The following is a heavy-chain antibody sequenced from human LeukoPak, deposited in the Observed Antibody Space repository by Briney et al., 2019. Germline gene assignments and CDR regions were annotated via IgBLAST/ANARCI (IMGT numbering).Heavy chain of an antibody. J-gene: IGHJ4*02. CDR2: ISSSSSYI. D-gene: IGHD3-16*01. CDR1: GFTFSTYS. Sequence: GESLRLSCAASGFTFSTYSMNWVRQAPGKGLEWVSFISSSSSYIYYADSVKGRFTISRDNAKNSLYLHMNSLRAEDTAVYYCASVRRGGLGAGGDSLDYWGQGTLVTVSS. V-gene: IGHV3-21*01. CDR3: ASVRRGGLGAGGDSLDY.